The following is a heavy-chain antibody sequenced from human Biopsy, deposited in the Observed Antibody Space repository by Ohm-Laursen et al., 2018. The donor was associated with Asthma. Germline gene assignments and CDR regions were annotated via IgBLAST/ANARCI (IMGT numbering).Heavy chain of an antibody. CDR3: ARGYSGSDRIVYYYSGLEV. D-gene: IGHD5-12*01. Sequence: ASVKVSCKASGDSFSNYAISWVRQAPGHGLEWMGGFIPVLGTPDHAQMFEGRVTITTDESTSTAYMELSSLSSEDTAVYYCARGYSGSDRIVYYYSGLEVWGQGTTVTVSS. CDR2: FIPVLGTP. J-gene: IGHJ6*02. CDR1: GDSFSNYA. V-gene: IGHV1-69*05.